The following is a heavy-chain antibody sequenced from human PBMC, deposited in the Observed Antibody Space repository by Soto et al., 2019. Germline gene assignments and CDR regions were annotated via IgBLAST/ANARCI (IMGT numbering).Heavy chain of an antibody. CDR3: ARARGYSYGPFDY. D-gene: IGHD5-18*01. J-gene: IGHJ4*02. V-gene: IGHV3-21*01. Sequence: GGSLRLSCAASGFTFSSYSMNWVRQAPGKGPEWVSSISSSSSYIYYADSVKGRFTISRDNAKNSLYLQMNSLRAEDTAVYYFARARGYSYGPFDYWGQGTLVTVSS. CDR1: GFTFSSYS. CDR2: ISSSSSYI.